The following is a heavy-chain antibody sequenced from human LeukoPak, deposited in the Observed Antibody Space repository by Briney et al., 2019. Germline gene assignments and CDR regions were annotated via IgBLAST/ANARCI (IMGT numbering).Heavy chain of an antibody. CDR1: GYSFANYW. J-gene: IGHJ4*02. CDR2: IYPGDSDT. Sequence: KVGESLKISCKGSGYSFANYWIGWVRQMPGKGLEWMGIIYPGDSDTRYSPSFQGQVTISADKSISTAYPQWSTLKASDTAMYYCARRGPNAPFDYWGQGTLVTVSS. D-gene: IGHD2-8*01. V-gene: IGHV5-51*01. CDR3: ARRGPNAPFDY.